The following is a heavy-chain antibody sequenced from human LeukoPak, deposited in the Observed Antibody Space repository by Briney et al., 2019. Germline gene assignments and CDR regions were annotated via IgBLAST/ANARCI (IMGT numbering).Heavy chain of an antibody. J-gene: IGHJ5*02. CDR2: IYYSGST. CDR3: ARGIAVAVNWFDP. CDR1: GGSINSSPYN. Sequence: KPSETLSLTCTVSGGSINSSPYNWGWIRQPPGKGLEWIGNIYYSGSTYYNPSLKSRVTISVDTSKNQFSLKLSSVTAADTAVYYCARGIAVAVNWFDPWGQGTLVTVSS. V-gene: IGHV4-39*01. D-gene: IGHD6-19*01.